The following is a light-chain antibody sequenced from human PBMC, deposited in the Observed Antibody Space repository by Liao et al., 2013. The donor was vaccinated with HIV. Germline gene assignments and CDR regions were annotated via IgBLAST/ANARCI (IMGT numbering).Light chain of an antibody. CDR1: KLGNKY. Sequence: SYDLTQPPSVSVSPGQTASITCSGDKLGNKYTCWYQQRPGQSPVLVIYQDTKRPSGIPERISGSNSGNTATLTISGTQAMDEADYYCQAWDSNTGDVLFGGGTKLTVL. CDR3: QAWDSNTGDVL. V-gene: IGLV3-1*01. CDR2: QDT. J-gene: IGLJ2*01.